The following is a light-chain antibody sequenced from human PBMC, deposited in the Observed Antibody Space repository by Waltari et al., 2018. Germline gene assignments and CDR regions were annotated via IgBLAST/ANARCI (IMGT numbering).Light chain of an antibody. J-gene: IGKJ4*01. CDR1: QSISSW. V-gene: IGKV1-5*03. Sequence: DIQMTQSPSTLSASVGDRVTITCRASQSISSWLAWYQQKPGQAPKLLIYKASSLESGVPSRFSGTESGTEFTLTISSLQPDDFATYYCQHYNSYPLTFGGGTKVEI. CDR3: QHYNSYPLT. CDR2: KAS.